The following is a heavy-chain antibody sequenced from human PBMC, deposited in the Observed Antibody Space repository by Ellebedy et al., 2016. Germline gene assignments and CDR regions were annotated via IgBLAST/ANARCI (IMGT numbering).Heavy chain of an antibody. J-gene: IGHJ4*02. V-gene: IGHV3-74*01. CDR2: IDYDGSNT. CDR1: GFPFSNYR. Sequence: GESLKISXAVSGFPFSNYRMHWVRQTAGKGLEWVSRIDYDGSNTVYPDSVRGRFTVSRDNARNTLYLQMNSLRVEDTAVYYCARDYYDSSGYIGYWGQGTQVTVSS. D-gene: IGHD3-22*01. CDR3: ARDYYDSSGYIGY.